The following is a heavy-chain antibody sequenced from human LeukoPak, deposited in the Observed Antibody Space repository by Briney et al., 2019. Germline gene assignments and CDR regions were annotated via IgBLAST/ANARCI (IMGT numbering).Heavy chain of an antibody. D-gene: IGHD5-18*01. V-gene: IGHV4-59*01. CDR3: AHGYSYYFDY. CDR1: GGPIYSYY. J-gene: IGHJ4*02. Sequence: SETLSLTCSVSGGPIYSYYWSWIRQPPAKGLEWIGYIYSSGSTNYNPSLKRRVPISVDTCKNQFVLELSSVTAADTAVYYFAHGYSYYFDYWVQGALPTDSS. CDR2: IYSSGST.